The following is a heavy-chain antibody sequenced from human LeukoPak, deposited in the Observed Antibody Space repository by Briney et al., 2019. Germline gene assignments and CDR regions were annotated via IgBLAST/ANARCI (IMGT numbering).Heavy chain of an antibody. Sequence: GGSLRLSCAASGFTFSSYEMNWVRQAPGKGLEWVSYISSSGTSIYYAASVKGRFTMSRDNAKNSLYLQMNNLRAEDTAVYYCARLRALGTWGQGTTVTVSS. D-gene: IGHD3-16*01. CDR1: GFTFSSYE. J-gene: IGHJ3*01. CDR2: ISSSGTSI. V-gene: IGHV3-48*03. CDR3: ARLRALGT.